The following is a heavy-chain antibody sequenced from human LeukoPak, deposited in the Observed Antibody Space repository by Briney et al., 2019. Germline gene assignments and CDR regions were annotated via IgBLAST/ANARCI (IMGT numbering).Heavy chain of an antibody. CDR2: ISGSGGST. Sequence: GGSLRLSCAASGFTFSSYAMSWVRQAPGKGLEWVSAISGSGGSTYYADSVKGRFTISRDNSKNTLYLQMNSLRAEDTAVYYCARAGGVAAAGTRFDYWGQGTLVTVSS. J-gene: IGHJ4*02. V-gene: IGHV3-23*01. CDR1: GFTFSSYA. CDR3: ARAGGVAAAGTRFDY. D-gene: IGHD6-13*01.